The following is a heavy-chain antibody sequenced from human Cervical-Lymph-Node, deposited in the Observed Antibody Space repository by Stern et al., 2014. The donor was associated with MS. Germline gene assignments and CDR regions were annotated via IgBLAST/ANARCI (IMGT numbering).Heavy chain of an antibody. V-gene: IGHV2-70*04. Sequence: ESGPALVKPTQTLTLTCTFSGFSLSTSGMRVSWIRQPPGKALEWLARIDWDDDKFYSTSLKPRLTISKDTSKNQVVLTMTNMDPVDTATYYCARSPPYYEFWNDYYYFDYWGQGTLVAVSS. CDR2: IDWDDDK. CDR3: ARSPPYYEFWNDYYYFDY. CDR1: GFSLSTSGMR. J-gene: IGHJ4*02. D-gene: IGHD3-3*01.